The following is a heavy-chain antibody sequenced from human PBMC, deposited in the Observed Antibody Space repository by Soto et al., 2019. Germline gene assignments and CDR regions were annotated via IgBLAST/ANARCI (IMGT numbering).Heavy chain of an antibody. Sequence: SETLSLTCTVSGGAINGYYWSWIRQPPGKGLEYIGFIRYSGSTKYNPSLKSRVTISVDTSKNQFSLRLSSVTAADTAIYYCARHYGSGTYPLDYWGRGTLVTISS. V-gene: IGHV4-59*01. D-gene: IGHD3-10*01. CDR1: GGAINGYY. CDR3: ARHYGSGTYPLDY. J-gene: IGHJ4*02. CDR2: IRYSGST.